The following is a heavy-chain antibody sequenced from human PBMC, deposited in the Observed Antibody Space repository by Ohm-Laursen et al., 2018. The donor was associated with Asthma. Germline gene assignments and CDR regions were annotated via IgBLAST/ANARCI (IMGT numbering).Heavy chain of an antibody. CDR1: GITFRSYA. Sequence: SLRLSCAASGITFRSYAMTWVRQAPGKGLEWVAVIWYDGSNKYYADSVKGRFTISRDNSKNTLYLQMNSLRAEDTAVYYCARDPEDIVVVPAAMGGMDVWGQGTTVTVSS. CDR3: ARDPEDIVVVPAAMGGMDV. V-gene: IGHV3-33*08. CDR2: IWYDGSNK. J-gene: IGHJ6*02. D-gene: IGHD2-2*01.